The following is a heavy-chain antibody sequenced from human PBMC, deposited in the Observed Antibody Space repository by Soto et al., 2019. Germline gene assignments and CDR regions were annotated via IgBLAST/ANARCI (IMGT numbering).Heavy chain of an antibody. Sequence: TLSLTCTVSGGSISSYYWSWIRQPPGKGLEWIGYIYYSGSTNYNPSLKSRVTISVGTSKNQFSLKLSSVTAADTAVYYCARAYDSSGYSIDYWGQGTLVTVS. CDR2: IYYSGST. D-gene: IGHD3-22*01. J-gene: IGHJ4*02. V-gene: IGHV4-59*01. CDR3: ARAYDSSGYSIDY. CDR1: GGSISSYY.